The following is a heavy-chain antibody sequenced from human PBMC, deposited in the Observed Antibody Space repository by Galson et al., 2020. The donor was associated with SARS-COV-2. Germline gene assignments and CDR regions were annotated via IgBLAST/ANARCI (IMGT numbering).Heavy chain of an antibody. D-gene: IGHD6-19*01. CDR3: ARERGIEVSAVSYRYFQH. Sequence: QAGGSLRLSCAASGFTFSSYGIHWVRQAPGKGLEWVALISYDGRNKYYGDSVKGRFTISRDNSKNTLYLQMMSLKPEDTAIYYCARERGIEVSAVSYRYFQHWGHGSLVTVSS. CDR1: GFTFSSYG. J-gene: IGHJ1*01. CDR2: ISYDGRNK. V-gene: IGHV3-30*03.